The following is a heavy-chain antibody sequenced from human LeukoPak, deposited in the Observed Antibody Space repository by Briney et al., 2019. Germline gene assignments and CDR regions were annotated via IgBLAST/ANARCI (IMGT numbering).Heavy chain of an antibody. J-gene: IGHJ4*02. CDR1: GYTFTSYG. CDR3: ASSGRGWLQGTFDY. CDR2: ISAYNGNT. Sequence: GASVKVSCKASGYTFTSYGISWVRQAPGQGLEWMGWISAYNGNTNYAQKLQGRVTMTTDTSTSTAYMELRSLRSDDTAVYYCASSGRGWLQGTFDYWGQGTLVTVSS. V-gene: IGHV1-18*01. D-gene: IGHD5-24*01.